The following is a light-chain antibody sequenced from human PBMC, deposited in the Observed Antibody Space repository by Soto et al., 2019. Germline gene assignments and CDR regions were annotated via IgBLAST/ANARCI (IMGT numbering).Light chain of an antibody. V-gene: IGKV1-5*03. CDR1: QSISSG. Sequence: DIQMTQSPSTLSASVGDRVTITCRASQSISSGLAWYQQKPGKAPKLLIYKASSLESGVPSSFSGSGSGTEFTLTINSLPPDDFATYYCQQYNSPLYTFGQGTKLQIK. CDR2: KAS. CDR3: QQYNSPLYT. J-gene: IGKJ2*01.